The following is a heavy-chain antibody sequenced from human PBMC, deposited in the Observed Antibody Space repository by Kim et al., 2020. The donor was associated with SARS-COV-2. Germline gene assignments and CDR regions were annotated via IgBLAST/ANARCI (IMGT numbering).Heavy chain of an antibody. J-gene: IGHJ6*02. CDR3: ARVVDYDILTGYLYGMDV. V-gene: IGHV3-21*01. CDR1: GFTFSSYS. D-gene: IGHD3-9*01. CDR2: ISSSSSYI. Sequence: GGSLRLSCAASGFTFSSYSMNWVRQAPGKGLEWVSSISSSSSYIYYADSVKGRFTISRDNAKNSLYLQMNSLRAEDTAVYYCARVVDYDILTGYLYGMDVWGQGTTVTVSS.